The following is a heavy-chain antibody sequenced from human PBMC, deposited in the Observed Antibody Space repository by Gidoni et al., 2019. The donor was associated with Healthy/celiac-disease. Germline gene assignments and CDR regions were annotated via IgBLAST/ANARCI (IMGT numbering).Heavy chain of an antibody. CDR2: IYYSGST. V-gene: IGHV4-59*01. J-gene: IGHJ4*02. Sequence: QVQLQESGPGLVKPSETLSLTCTVSGGSISSYYWSWIRQPPGKGLEWIGYIYYSGSTNYNPSLKSRVTISVDTSKNQFSLKLSSVTAADTAVYYCARSTLWFGESYFDYWGQGTLVTVSS. CDR1: GGSISSYY. D-gene: IGHD3-10*01. CDR3: ARSTLWFGESYFDY.